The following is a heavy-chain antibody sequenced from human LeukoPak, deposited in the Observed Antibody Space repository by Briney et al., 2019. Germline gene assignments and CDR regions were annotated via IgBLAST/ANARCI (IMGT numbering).Heavy chain of an antibody. CDR3: ARDYDSYAGY. V-gene: IGHV1-8*01. J-gene: IGHJ4*02. CDR1: GYTFTSYD. CDR2: MNPRNGDT. D-gene: IGHD3-16*01. Sequence: ASVKVSCKASGYTFTSYDINWVRHTAGQGLEWIGWMNPRNGDTGFVEKFQGRFTMTRDTSKTTAYLELSSLRSEDTAVYYCARDYDSYAGYWGQGTLVTVSS.